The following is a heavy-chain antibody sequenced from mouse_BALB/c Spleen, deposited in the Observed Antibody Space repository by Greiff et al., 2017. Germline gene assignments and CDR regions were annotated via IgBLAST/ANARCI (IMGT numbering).Heavy chain of an antibody. CDR3: ARDYYGSPFDY. Sequence: EVKLVESGGGLVKLGGSLKLSCAASGFTFSSYYMSWVRQTPEKRLELVAAINSNGGSTYYPDTVKGRFTISRDNAKNTLYLQMSSLKSEDTALYYCARDYYGSPFDYWGQGTTLTVSS. D-gene: IGHD1-1*01. V-gene: IGHV5-6-2*01. CDR2: INSNGGST. J-gene: IGHJ2*01. CDR1: GFTFSSYY.